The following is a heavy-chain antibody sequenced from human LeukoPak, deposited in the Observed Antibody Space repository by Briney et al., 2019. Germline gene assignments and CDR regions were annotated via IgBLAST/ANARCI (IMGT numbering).Heavy chain of an antibody. CDR2: IYPGDSDT. CDR1: GYSFTSHW. D-gene: IGHD3-16*01. V-gene: IGHV5-51*01. CDR3: ARIEYYAGDY. J-gene: IGHJ4*02. Sequence: HGESLQISCKGSGYSFTSHWIGWVRQMPGKGLEWMGIIYPGDSDTTYSPSFQGQVTISADKSISTAYLQWSSLKASDTAMYYCARIEYYAGDYWGQGTLVTVSS.